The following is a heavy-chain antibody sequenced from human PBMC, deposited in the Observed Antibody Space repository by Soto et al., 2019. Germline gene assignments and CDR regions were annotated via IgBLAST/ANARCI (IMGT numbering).Heavy chain of an antibody. Sequence: ASVKVSCKASGYTFTGYYMHWVRQAPGQGLEWMGWINPNSGGTNYAQKFQGRVTMTRDTSISTAYMELSRLRSDDTAVHYCARDMVRGVKYVYWGQGTLVTVSS. CDR1: GYTFTGYY. J-gene: IGHJ4*02. CDR2: INPNSGGT. D-gene: IGHD3-10*01. CDR3: ARDMVRGVKYVY. V-gene: IGHV1-2*02.